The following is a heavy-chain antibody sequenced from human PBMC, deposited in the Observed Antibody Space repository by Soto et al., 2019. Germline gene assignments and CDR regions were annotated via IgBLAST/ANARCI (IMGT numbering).Heavy chain of an antibody. D-gene: IGHD1-1*01. CDR1: GGSISSSSYY. Sequence: TSETLSLTCTVSGGSISSSSYYWGWIRQPPGKGLEWIGSIYYSGSTYYNPSLKSRVTISVDTSKDQFSLKLSSVTAADTAVYYCARQVQLERHDYYYGMDVWGQGTTVTVSS. J-gene: IGHJ6*02. V-gene: IGHV4-39*01. CDR2: IYYSGST. CDR3: ARQVQLERHDYYYGMDV.